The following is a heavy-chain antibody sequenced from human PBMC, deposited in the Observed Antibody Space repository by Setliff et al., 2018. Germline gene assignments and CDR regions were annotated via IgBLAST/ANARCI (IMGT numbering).Heavy chain of an antibody. CDR3: VREGVDSRSSTDYRYYMDV. CDR1: GGTFSRYG. Sequence: SVKVSCKASGGTFSRYGVTWVRQAPGQGLEWMGGTIPIFGTTDYAQKFRGRVTIITDESTSTAFMQLSSLRSEDTAVYYCVREGVDSRSSTDYRYYMDVWGKGTTVTVSS. CDR2: TIPIFGTT. J-gene: IGHJ6*03. D-gene: IGHD3-22*01. V-gene: IGHV1-69*05.